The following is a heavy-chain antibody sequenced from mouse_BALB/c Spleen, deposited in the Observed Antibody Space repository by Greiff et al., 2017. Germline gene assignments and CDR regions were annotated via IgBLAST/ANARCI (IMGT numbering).Heavy chain of an antibody. J-gene: IGHJ3*01. CDR2: IFPGSGNT. Sequence: VQLQQSGPELVKPGASVKISCKASGYSFTSYYIHWVKQRPGQGLEWIGWIFPGSGNTKYNEKFKGKATLTADTSSSTAYMQLSSLTSEDSAVYFCAREDDGYYPFAYWGQGTLVTVSA. D-gene: IGHD2-3*01. CDR3: AREDDGYYPFAY. CDR1: GYSFTSYY. V-gene: IGHV1-66*01.